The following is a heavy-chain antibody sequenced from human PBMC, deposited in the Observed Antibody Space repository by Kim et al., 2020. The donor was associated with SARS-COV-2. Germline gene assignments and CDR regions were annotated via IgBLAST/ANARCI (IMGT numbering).Heavy chain of an antibody. CDR3: AKGYRNGPTYYIDY. D-gene: IGHD5-18*01. CDR2: ISYDGSNK. J-gene: IGHJ4*02. CDR1: GFTFRNHA. V-gene: IGHV3-30*04. Sequence: GGSLRLSCAASGFTFRNHAMHWVRQAPGKGLEWVAVISYDGSNKFYADSVKGRFTISRDHSKNTLYLQMNSPRAEDTAVYYCAKGYRNGPTYYIDYWGQGTLVTVSS.